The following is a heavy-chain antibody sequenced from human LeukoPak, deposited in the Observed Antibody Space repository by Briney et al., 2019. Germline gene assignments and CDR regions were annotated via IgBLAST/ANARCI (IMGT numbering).Heavy chain of an antibody. J-gene: IGHJ6*03. CDR2: INPNNGGT. D-gene: IGHD3-22*01. CDR3: ARDGDYYDSSGYYVDYYYYMDV. V-gene: IGHV1-2*02. CDR1: EYTFIAYY. Sequence: ASVKVSCKASEYTFIAYYMHWVRQAPGQGLEWMGWINPNNGGTHYAQKFEGRVTMTRDTSISTAYMELSRLRSDDTAVYYCARDGDYYDSSGYYVDYYYYMDVWGKGTTVTVSS.